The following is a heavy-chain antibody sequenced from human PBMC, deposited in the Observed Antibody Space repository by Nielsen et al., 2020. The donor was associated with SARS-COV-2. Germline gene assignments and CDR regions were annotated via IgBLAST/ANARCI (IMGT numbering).Heavy chain of an antibody. CDR3: ARDLRAGFSARSTSYYYYGMDV. CDR2: INAGNGNT. D-gene: IGHD5/OR15-5a*01. V-gene: IGHV1-3*01. CDR1: GYTFTSYG. J-gene: IGHJ6*02. Sequence: ASVKVSCKASGYTFTSYGISWVRQAPGQGLEWMGWINAGNGNTKYSQKFQGRVTITRDTSASTAYMELSSLRSEDTAVYYCARDLRAGFSARSTSYYYYGMDVWGQGTTVTVSS.